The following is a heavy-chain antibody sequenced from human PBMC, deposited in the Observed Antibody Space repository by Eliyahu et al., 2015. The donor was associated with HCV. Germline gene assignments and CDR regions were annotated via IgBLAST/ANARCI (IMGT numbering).Heavy chain of an antibody. V-gene: IGHV3-21*01. CDR3: ARDDIAIGSGRMNDY. D-gene: IGHD3-10*01. J-gene: IGHJ4*02. CDR2: ISSSSSYI. Sequence: EVQLVESGGGLVKPGGSLRLSCAASGFTFSSYSMNWVRQAPGKGLEWVSSISSSSSYIYYADSVKGRFTISRDNAKNSLYLQMNSLRAEDTAVYYCARDDIAIGSGRMNDYWGQGTLVTVSS. CDR1: GFTFSSYS.